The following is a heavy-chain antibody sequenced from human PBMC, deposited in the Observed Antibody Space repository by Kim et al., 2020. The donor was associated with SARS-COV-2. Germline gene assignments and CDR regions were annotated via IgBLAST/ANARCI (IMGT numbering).Heavy chain of an antibody. D-gene: IGHD6-13*01. CDR3: ARQYSRSSKAFDI. CDR1: GFTVSSNY. J-gene: IGHJ3*02. V-gene: IGHV3-53*01. CDR2: IYSGGST. Sequence: GGSLRLSCAASGFTVSSNYMSWVRQAPGKGLEWVSVIYSGGSTYYADSVKGRFTISRDNSKNTLYLQMNSLRAEDTAVYYCARQYSRSSKAFDIWGQGTMVTVSS.